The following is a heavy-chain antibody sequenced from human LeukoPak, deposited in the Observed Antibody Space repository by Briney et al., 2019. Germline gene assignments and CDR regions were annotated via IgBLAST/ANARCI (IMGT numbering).Heavy chain of an antibody. Sequence: ASVKVSCKASGYSFIGYYMHWVRQAPGQGLEWVGWINPNSGGAIYGQKFQGRVTMTRDTSITTVYMGLSSLKSDDTAVYYCARAYYDTSSNYIDYWGQGTLVTVSS. CDR2: INPNSGGA. CDR3: ARAYYDTSSNYIDY. V-gene: IGHV1-2*02. D-gene: IGHD3-16*01. J-gene: IGHJ4*02. CDR1: GYSFIGYY.